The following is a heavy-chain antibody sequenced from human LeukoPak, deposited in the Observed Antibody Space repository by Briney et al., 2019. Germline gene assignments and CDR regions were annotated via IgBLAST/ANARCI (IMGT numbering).Heavy chain of an antibody. V-gene: IGHV3-23*01. Sequence: PGGSLRLSCAASGFTFSSYAMSWVRQAPGMGLEWVSAISGSGGSTYYADSVKGRFTISRDNSKNTLSLQMNSLRAEDTAVYYCAKANYYDSSGYYENLDYWGQGTLVTVSS. CDR2: ISGSGGST. D-gene: IGHD3-22*01. CDR3: AKANYYDSSGYYENLDY. CDR1: GFTFSSYA. J-gene: IGHJ4*02.